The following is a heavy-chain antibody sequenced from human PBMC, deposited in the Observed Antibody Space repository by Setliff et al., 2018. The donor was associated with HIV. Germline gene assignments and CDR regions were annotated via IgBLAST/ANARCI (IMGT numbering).Heavy chain of an antibody. Sequence: SVKVSCKASSSTFNSHTINWVRQAPGQGLDWMGRIIPILGVANYAQRVQGKVTITADKSTSTAYMELTSLRFDDTAMYYCVRGVQSPPHYSYYYMDVWGEGTMVTVSS. CDR2: IIPILGVA. CDR3: VRGVQSPPHYSYYYMDV. CDR1: SSTFNSHT. J-gene: IGHJ6*03. V-gene: IGHV1-69*02. D-gene: IGHD3-3*01.